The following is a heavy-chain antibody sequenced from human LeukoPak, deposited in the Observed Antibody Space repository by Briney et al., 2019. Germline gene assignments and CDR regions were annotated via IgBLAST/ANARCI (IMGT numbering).Heavy chain of an antibody. Sequence: GGSLRLSCAASGFTFSSYGMHWVRQAPGKGLEWVAVISYDGSNKYYADSVKGRFTISRDNSKNTLYLQMNSLRAEDTAVYYCARVGWYCSSTSCYQYFDYWGQGTLVTVSS. D-gene: IGHD2-2*01. CDR2: ISYDGSNK. V-gene: IGHV3-30*03. CDR3: ARVGWYCSSTSCYQYFDY. CDR1: GFTFSSYG. J-gene: IGHJ4*02.